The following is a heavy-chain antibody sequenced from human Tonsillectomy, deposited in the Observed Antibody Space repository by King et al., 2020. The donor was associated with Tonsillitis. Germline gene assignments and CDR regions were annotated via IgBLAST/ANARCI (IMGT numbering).Heavy chain of an antibody. V-gene: IGHV3-30-3*01. CDR1: GFTFSSYA. CDR3: ARDKESGSFYGYFEN. D-gene: IGHD1-26*01. Sequence: VQLVESGGGVVQPGRSLRLSCAASGFTFSSYAMHWGRQAPGKGLEWVAGISYDGSSKHYSDSVKGRFTLSRDNSKNTGYLQMNSLSAEDTAVYYCARDKESGSFYGYFENWGQGALVTVSS. CDR2: ISYDGSSK. J-gene: IGHJ4*02.